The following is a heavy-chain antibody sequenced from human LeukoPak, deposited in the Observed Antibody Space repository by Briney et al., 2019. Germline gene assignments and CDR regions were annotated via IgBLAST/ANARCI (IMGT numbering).Heavy chain of an antibody. D-gene: IGHD3-22*01. CDR2: IYYSGNP. Sequence: SETLSLTCTVSGDSISSNSYYWGWIRQPPGKGLEWDGSIYYSGNPFYNPSLKSRATISVDPSKNRFSLSLDSVTAADTAVYYCASQLDDYYDSTGYYTGFIDYWGPGTLVTVSS. CDR3: ASQLDDYYDSTGYYTGFIDY. J-gene: IGHJ4*02. CDR1: GDSISSNSYY. V-gene: IGHV4-39*01.